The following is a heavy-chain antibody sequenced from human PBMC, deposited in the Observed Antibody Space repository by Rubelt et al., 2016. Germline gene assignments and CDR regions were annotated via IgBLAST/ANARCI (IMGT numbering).Heavy chain of an antibody. CDR3: ARDSGLRFLEWLLGY. D-gene: IGHD3-3*01. J-gene: IGHJ4*02. Sequence: GGGLVKPGGSLRLSCAASGFTYSSYAMHWVRQAPGKGLEWVAVISYDGSNKYYADSVKGRFTISRDNSKNTLYLQMNSLRAEDTAVYYCARDSGLRFLEWLLGYWGQGTLVTVSS. CDR1: GFTYSSYA. CDR2: ISYDGSNK. V-gene: IGHV3-30*04.